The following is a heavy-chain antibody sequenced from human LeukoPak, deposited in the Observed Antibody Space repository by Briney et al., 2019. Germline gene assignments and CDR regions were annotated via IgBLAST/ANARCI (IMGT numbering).Heavy chain of an antibody. CDR3: ARDATVTTIPDDYYYGMDV. D-gene: IGHD4-11*01. V-gene: IGHV4-59*01. CDR1: GGSISNYY. J-gene: IGHJ6*02. CDR2: IYYSGST. Sequence: SETLSLTCTVSGGSISNYYWSWIRQPPGKGLEWIGYIYYSGSTNYNPSLKSRVTISVDTSKNQFSLKLSSVTAADTAVYYCARDATVTTIPDDYYYGMDVWGQGTTVTVSS.